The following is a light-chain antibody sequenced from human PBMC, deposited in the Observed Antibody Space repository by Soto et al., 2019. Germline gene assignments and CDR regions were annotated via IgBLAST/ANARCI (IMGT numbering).Light chain of an antibody. CDR2: AAS. CDR3: QQSYSTPRT. CDR1: QSISNY. Sequence: DIQMTQSPSSLSASVGDRVTITCRASQSISNYLNWYQQKPGKAPKLLIYAASTLQSGVPSRFSGSVSGTDFTLTISSLQPEDFATYYCQQSYSTPRTFGQGTKVENK. V-gene: IGKV1-39*01. J-gene: IGKJ1*01.